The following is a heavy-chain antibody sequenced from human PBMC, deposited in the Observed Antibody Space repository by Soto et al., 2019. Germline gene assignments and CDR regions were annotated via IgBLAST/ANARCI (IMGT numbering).Heavy chain of an antibody. J-gene: IGHJ6*02. V-gene: IGHV3-30-3*01. CDR1: GFTFSSYA. CDR3: ARDLKVYYYGMDV. CDR2: ISYDGSNK. Sequence: ESGGGVVQPGRSLRLSCAASGFTFSSYAMHWVRQAPGKGLEWVAVISYDGSNKYYADSVKGRFTISRDNSKNTLYLQMSRLRAEDAALYYCARDLKVYYYGMDVWGQGTPVTVSS.